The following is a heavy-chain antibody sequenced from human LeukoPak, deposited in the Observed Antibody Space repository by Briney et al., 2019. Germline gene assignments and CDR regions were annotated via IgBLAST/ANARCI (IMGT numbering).Heavy chain of an antibody. CDR1: GGSISSYY. D-gene: IGHD1-1*01. V-gene: IGHV4-59*01. J-gene: IGHJ4*02. CDR2: IYYSGST. CDR3: ARDTTGTTGRFDY. Sequence: SETLSLTCTVSGGSISSYYWSWIRQPPGKGLEWIGYIYYSGSTNYNPSLKSRVTISVDTSKNQFSLKLSSVTAADTAVYYCARDTTGTTGRFDYWGQGTLVTVSS.